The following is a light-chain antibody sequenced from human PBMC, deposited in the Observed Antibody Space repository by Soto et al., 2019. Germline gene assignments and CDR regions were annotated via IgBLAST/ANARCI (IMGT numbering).Light chain of an antibody. J-gene: IGLJ2*01. V-gene: IGLV2-14*03. CDR2: DVG. Sequence: QSVLTQPASVSGSPGQWITISCTGSTSDIGGYNYVSWYQQHPGKAPKLLIYDVGYRPSGISDRFSGSKSGNTASLTISGLQPEDEADYYCSSYGASSTLFGGGTKLTVL. CDR1: TSDIGGYNY. CDR3: SSYGASSTL.